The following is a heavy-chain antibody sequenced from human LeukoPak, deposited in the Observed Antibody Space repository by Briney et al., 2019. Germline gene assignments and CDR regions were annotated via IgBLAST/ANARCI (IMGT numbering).Heavy chain of an antibody. J-gene: IGHJ2*01. D-gene: IGHD1-26*01. CDR2: ISASGGST. Sequence: TGGSLRLSCAASGFTFSSSAMSWVRQVPGKGLEWVSGISASGGSTSYADSVRGRFTISRDNSKNTLYVQMNSLRDEDTAVYYCAKDRTVGASYWYFDLWGRGTQVTVSS. V-gene: IGHV3-23*01. CDR1: GFTFSSSA. CDR3: AKDRTVGASYWYFDL.